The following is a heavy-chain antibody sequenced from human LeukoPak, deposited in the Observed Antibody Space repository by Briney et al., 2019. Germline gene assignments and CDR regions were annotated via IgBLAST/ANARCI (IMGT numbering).Heavy chain of an antibody. CDR1: GYTFTGYY. CDR3: ARGSGYDYDWFDP. J-gene: IGHJ5*02. D-gene: IGHD5-12*01. CDR2: INPNSGGT. Sequence: ASVKVSCKASGYTFTGYYMHWVRQAPGQGLEWMGWINPNSGGTNYAQKFQGRVTVTRDTSISTAYMELSRLRSDDTAVYYCARGSGYDYDWFDPWGQGTLVTVSS. V-gene: IGHV1-2*02.